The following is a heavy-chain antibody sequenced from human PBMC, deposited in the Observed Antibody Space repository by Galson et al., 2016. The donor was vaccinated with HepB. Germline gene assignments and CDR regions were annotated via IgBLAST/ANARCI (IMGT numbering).Heavy chain of an antibody. CDR3: ARDWGFLGGVTQNWFDP. D-gene: IGHD3-16*01. CDR2: IRTHNGNT. CDR1: GYTFTSYG. Sequence: SVKVSCKASGYTFTSYGISWVRQAPGQGLEWMGRIRTHNGNTNYAQKVQGRVTLTADTSTTTVYMELRSLRPDDTAIYYCARDWGFLGGVTQNWFDPWGQGTLVTVSS. V-gene: IGHV1-18*01. J-gene: IGHJ5*02.